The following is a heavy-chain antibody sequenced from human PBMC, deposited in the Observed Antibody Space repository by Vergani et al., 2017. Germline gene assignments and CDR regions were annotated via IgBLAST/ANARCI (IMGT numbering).Heavy chain of an antibody. J-gene: IGHJ4*02. CDR2: IYTTGST. Sequence: QVHLNEAGPGLVKPSQTLSLTCTVSGASTTSSTYYWSWTRQPAGKGLEYIGRIYTTGSTNYNPSLKSRVTISVDTSKNQFSLNLSSVTAADTAMYYCARGYYGRGDNWGQGTLVTVSA. CDR3: ARGYYGRGDN. CDR1: GASTTSSTYY. V-gene: IGHV4-61*02. D-gene: IGHD3-16*01.